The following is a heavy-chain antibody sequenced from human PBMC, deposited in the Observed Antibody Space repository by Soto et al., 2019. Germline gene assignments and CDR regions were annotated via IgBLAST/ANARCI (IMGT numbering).Heavy chain of an antibody. D-gene: IGHD2-15*01. Sequence: SQTLSLTCAISGDSVSSNIAAWNWIRQSPSRGLEWLGRTYYRSKWYNDYAVSVKSRITINPDTSKNQFSLQLNSVTPEDTAVYYCARGAYCSGGSCYWWFAPWGQGTLVTVSS. CDR3: ARGAYCSGGSCYWWFAP. CDR2: TYYRSKWYN. J-gene: IGHJ5*02. CDR1: GDSVSSNIAA. V-gene: IGHV6-1*01.